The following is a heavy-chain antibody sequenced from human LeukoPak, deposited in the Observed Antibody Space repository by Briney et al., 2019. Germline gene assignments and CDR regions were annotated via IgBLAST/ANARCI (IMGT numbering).Heavy chain of an antibody. CDR3: ARQGYYDRSGYYS. CDR2: IKHDESEK. CDR1: GFIFSDSS. V-gene: IGHV3-7*01. D-gene: IGHD3-22*01. Sequence: PGGSLRLSCRDSGFIFSDSSMTWVRQAPGKGLEWVASIKHDESEKYYVDSLKGRITISRDNAKNSLFLQMNSLRAEDTAVYFCARQGYYDRSGYYSWGQGTLVTVSS. J-gene: IGHJ4*02.